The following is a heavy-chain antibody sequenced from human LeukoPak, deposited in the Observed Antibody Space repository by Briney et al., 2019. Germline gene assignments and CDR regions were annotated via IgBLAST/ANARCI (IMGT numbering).Heavy chain of an antibody. V-gene: IGHV3-23*01. J-gene: IGHJ4*02. CDR3: AKHIPYAKAFDY. CDR1: GFTFNNYG. CDR2: LTGGGNT. D-gene: IGHD2-8*01. Sequence: PGGSLRLSCAASGFTFNNYGMSWVRQAPGTGLEWVSTLTGGGNTYYADPVKGRFTISRDNSKNTLYLQMNSLRAEDTALYYCAKHIPYAKAFDYWAREPWSPSPQ.